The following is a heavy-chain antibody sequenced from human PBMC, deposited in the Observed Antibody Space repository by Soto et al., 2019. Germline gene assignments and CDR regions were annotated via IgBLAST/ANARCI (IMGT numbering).Heavy chain of an antibody. V-gene: IGHV1-69*01. CDR1: GGTFSIYT. D-gene: IGHD2-15*01. J-gene: IGHJ4*02. CDR3: ARDYGHDCSGGNCYFYF. Sequence: QVQLVQSGAEVKKPGSSVKVSGKASGGTFSIYTINWVREAPGQGLEWMGGIKPLFGTANYAQKFQGRVTISADESTSTAHMELSSLRSDDTALYYCARDYGHDCSGGNCYFYFWGQGTLVTVSS. CDR2: IKPLFGTA.